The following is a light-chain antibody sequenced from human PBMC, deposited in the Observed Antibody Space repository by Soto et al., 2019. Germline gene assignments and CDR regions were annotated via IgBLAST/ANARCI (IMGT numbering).Light chain of an antibody. CDR1: QSLRSN. CDR2: SAS. Sequence: EIVMTQSPVTLSVSPGETVILSCRASQSLRSNLAWYQQKPGQTPRLLIYSASIRAAATPARFSGSGAGTNFSLSISSLQYEDFAVYYCQQHDQLPPAFGQGTKV. CDR3: QQHDQLPPA. V-gene: IGKV3-15*01. J-gene: IGKJ1*01.